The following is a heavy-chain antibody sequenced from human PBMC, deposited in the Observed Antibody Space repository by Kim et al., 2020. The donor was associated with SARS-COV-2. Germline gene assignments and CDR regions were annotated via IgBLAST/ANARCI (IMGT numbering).Heavy chain of an antibody. J-gene: IGHJ6*03. D-gene: IGHD2-2*01. V-gene: IGHV3-64*01. CDR3: ARESTPAASYYYYYYMDV. Sequence: GGSLRLSCAASGFTFSSYAMHWVRQAPGKGLEYVSATSSNGGSTYYANSVKGRFTISRDNSKNTLYLQMGSLRAEDMAVYYCARESTPAASYYYYYYMDVWGKGTTVTVSS. CDR2: TSSNGGST. CDR1: GFTFSSYA.